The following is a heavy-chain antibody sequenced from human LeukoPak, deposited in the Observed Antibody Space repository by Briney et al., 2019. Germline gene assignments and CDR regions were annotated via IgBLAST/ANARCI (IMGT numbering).Heavy chain of an antibody. J-gene: IGHJ2*01. V-gene: IGHV1-2*02. CDR1: GYTFIDYY. Sequence: ASVKVSCTASGYTFIDYYMHWVRQAPGQGVEWMGWINPNTGDTNYAQKFQGRVIMTRDTSISTAYMVLSRLRSDDTAVYYCARATGGRRLFGFWGRGTLVTVSS. CDR2: INPNTGDT. D-gene: IGHD3-16*01. CDR3: ARATGGRRLFGF.